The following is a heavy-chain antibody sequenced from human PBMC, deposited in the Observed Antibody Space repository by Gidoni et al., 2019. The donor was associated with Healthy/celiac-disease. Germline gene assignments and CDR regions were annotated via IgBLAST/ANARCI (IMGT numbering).Heavy chain of an antibody. V-gene: IGHV3-15*01. Sequence: EVQLVESGGGLVQPGGSLRLYGAATGLPFSNVWMRWVRQAPGKGLEWVGRIKRKTDGGTTDYAAPVKGRFTIARDVSKNPLYLQMNSLKTEDTAVYYCTTGLVVVINYWGQGTLVTVSS. J-gene: IGHJ4*02. CDR1: GLPFSNVW. CDR3: TTGLVVVINY. D-gene: IGHD3-22*01. CDR2: IKRKTDGGTT.